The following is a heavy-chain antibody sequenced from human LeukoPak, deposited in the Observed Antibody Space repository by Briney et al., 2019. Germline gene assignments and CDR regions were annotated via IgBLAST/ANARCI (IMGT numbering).Heavy chain of an antibody. CDR2: IYYSGST. CDR3: ARGGPYYDFWSGPNWFDP. CDR1: GGSISSYY. D-gene: IGHD3-3*01. Sequence: SETLSLTCTVSGGSISSYYWSWIRQPPGKGLEWIGYIYYSGSTNYNPSLKSRVTISVDTSKNQFSLKLSSVTAADTAVYYCARGGPYYDFWSGPNWFDPCGQGTLVTVSS. J-gene: IGHJ5*02. V-gene: IGHV4-59*01.